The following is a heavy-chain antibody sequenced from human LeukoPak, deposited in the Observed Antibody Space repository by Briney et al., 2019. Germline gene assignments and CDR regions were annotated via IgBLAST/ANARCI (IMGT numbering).Heavy chain of an antibody. J-gene: IGHJ3*02. V-gene: IGHV3-23*01. CDR2: ISGSGGST. CDR3: AKDPGGYSGYPSAFDI. Sequence: PGGSLRLSCVASGFTFSNYAMSWVRQAPGKGLEWVSGISGSGGSTYYADSVKGRFTISRDNSKNTLYLQMNSLRAEDTAVYYCAKDPGGYSGYPSAFDIWGQGTMVTVSS. D-gene: IGHD5-12*01. CDR1: GFTFSNYA.